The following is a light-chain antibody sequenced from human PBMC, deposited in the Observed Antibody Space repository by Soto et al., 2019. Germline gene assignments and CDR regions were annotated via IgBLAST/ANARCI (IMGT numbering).Light chain of an antibody. V-gene: IGLV2-14*01. J-gene: IGLJ1*01. CDR2: EVN. CDR3: SDTTTSALAV. CDR1: ISDVGGYSY. Sequence: SVLTQPASVSGSPGQSITISCTGAISDVGGYSYVSWYQQYPGKAPKLIIFEVNVRPSGVSDRFSGSKSGNTASLTISGLQAEDEADYFCSDTTTSALAVFGTGTKVTVL.